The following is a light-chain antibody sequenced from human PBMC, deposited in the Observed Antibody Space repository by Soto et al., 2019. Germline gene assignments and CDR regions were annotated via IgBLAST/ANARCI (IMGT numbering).Light chain of an antibody. Sequence: DVVMTQSPLSLPVTLGQPASISCRSSQSLVYSDGNAYLNWFHQRPGQSPRRLIYRASNRDSGVPDRFSGSWSRTVFTLQLNVVEAEDVGVYYCMQATHWPPTFGRGTRVDIK. CDR2: RAS. J-gene: IGKJ1*01. V-gene: IGKV2-30*01. CDR3: MQATHWPPT. CDR1: QSLVYSDGNAY.